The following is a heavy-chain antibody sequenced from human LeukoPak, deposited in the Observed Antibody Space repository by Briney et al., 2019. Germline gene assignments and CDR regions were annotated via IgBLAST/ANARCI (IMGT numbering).Heavy chain of an antibody. CDR2: INHSGTT. J-gene: IGHJ5*02. D-gene: IGHD3-22*01. CDR3: ARGYPDSSGYYYGSWFDP. CDR1: GGSFSGYY. V-gene: IGHV4-34*01. Sequence: PSETLSLTCAVYGGSFSGYYWRWIRQTPGKGLEWIGEINHSGTTNYNPSLKRRVTISVDTSKNQFSLELSSVTAADTAVYYCARGYPDSSGYYYGSWFDPWGQGTLVTVSS.